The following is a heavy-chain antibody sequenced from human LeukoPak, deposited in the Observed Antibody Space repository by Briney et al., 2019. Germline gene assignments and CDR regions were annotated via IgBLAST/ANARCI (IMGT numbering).Heavy chain of an antibody. V-gene: IGHV3-30*02. CDR2: IRFVGSIK. J-gene: IGHJ4*02. D-gene: IGHD3-22*01. Sequence: PGGPLRFSCAAPGFTFSTSGMHGVRQSPGKGLGWVAFIRFVGSIKYYADSVKGRFTISRDNSKNTLYLQMNSLRAEDAAVYYCAHASGSFDYWGQGTLVTVSS. CDR1: GFTFSTSG. CDR3: AHASGSFDY.